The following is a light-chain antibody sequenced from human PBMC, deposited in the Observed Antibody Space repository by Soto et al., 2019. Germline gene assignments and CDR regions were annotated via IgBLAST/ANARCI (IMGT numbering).Light chain of an antibody. Sequence: SALTQPASVSGSPGQSITISCTTTTSDVGGYKYVSWYQQHPGKAPKLIIYEVSNRPSGVSNRFSGSKSGNTASLTISGLQTDDEADYYCTSYTATNTLEGVFGGGTKLTVL. CDR1: TSDVGGYKY. V-gene: IGLV2-14*01. CDR2: EVS. J-gene: IGLJ3*02. CDR3: TSYTATNTLEGV.